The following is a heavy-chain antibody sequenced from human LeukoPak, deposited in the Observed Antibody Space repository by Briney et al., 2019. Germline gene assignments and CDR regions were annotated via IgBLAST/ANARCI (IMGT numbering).Heavy chain of an antibody. CDR1: AGSFSDDY. CDR2: INHSGNT. V-gene: IGHV4-34*01. J-gene: IGHJ4*02. Sequence: PSETLSLTCAVSAGSFSDDYWTWIRQPPGEGLEWIGYINHSGNTNYNPSLKSRVTISLHTSKNQFSLKLSSVTAADTAVYYCARGKVWYGELEDAYYFDSWGQGTLVTVSS. CDR3: ARGKVWYGELEDAYYFDS. D-gene: IGHD3-10*01.